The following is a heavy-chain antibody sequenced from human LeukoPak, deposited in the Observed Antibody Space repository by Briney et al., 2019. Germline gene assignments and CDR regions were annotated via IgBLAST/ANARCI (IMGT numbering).Heavy chain of an antibody. D-gene: IGHD1-1*01. CDR3: ARDPTGNDAFDI. Sequence: GGSLRLSCAASGFTFSNYWMSWVRQAPGKRPEWVANIDLDGSERYYVDSVKGRFTISRDNTNNSLYLQLNSLRVENTAVYYCARDPTGNDAFDIWGQGTRVTVSS. V-gene: IGHV3-7*05. J-gene: IGHJ3*02. CDR2: IDLDGSER. CDR1: GFTFSNYW.